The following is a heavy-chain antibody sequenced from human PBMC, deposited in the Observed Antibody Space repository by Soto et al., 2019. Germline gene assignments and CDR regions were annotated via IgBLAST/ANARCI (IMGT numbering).Heavy chain of an antibody. J-gene: IGHJ5*02. CDR3: ASYPEEGYWFDT. CDR2: IDPSDSYT. Sequence: PGDSLKISCKGSGYSFTSYWISWVRQMPGKGLEWMGRIDPSDSYTNYSPSFQGHVTISADKSISTAYLQWSSLKASDTAMYYCASYPEEGYWFDTCGQGSLVTVSS. D-gene: IGHD3-16*02. CDR1: GYSFTSYW. V-gene: IGHV5-10-1*01.